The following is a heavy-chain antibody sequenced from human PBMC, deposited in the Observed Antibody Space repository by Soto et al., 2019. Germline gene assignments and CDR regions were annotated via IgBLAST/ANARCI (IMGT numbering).Heavy chain of an antibody. Sequence: GASVKVSCKASGYTFTRYGISWVRQAPGQGLEWMGWISGYNGDTKYAQKFQGKVTITVDTSTTTEYMELRSLTSDDMAVYYCAKNGQPPYYYYGMDVWGQGTTVTVSS. V-gene: IGHV1-18*03. CDR3: AKNGQPPYYYYGMDV. CDR1: GYTFTRYG. J-gene: IGHJ6*02. CDR2: ISGYNGDT. D-gene: IGHD2-8*01.